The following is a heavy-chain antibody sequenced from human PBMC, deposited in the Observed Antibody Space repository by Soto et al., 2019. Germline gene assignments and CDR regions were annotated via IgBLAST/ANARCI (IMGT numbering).Heavy chain of an antibody. D-gene: IGHD2-2*01. J-gene: IGHJ6*02. CDR1: GYTFSNYG. CDR2: ISAYNGNT. Sequence: QVRLVQSAAEVKKPGASVRVSCKASGYTFSNYGITWVRQAPGQGLEWMGWISAYNGNTHFAQKFQGRVTMTTDTPTTTAFIELRSRIPDDTAVYYWARIPDCSTTTCCFPTRFHMRGYYYYYGMDVWGPATTVTVSS. CDR3: ARIPDCSTTTCCFPTRFHMRGYYYYYGMDV. V-gene: IGHV1-18*01.